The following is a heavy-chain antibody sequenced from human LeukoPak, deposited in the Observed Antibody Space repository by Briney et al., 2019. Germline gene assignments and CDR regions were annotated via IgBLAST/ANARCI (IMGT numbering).Heavy chain of an antibody. V-gene: IGHV3-30*04. CDR1: GFTFSTYA. CDR2: ISYDGGDK. D-gene: IGHD5-12*01. Sequence: GGSLRLSCAASGFTFSTYAMHWVRQAPGKGLEWVAVISYDGGDKHHADSVKGRFTISRDNSKNTLYLQMNSLRAEDTALYYCAITGYASPNFDHWGQGTLVTVSS. CDR3: AITGYASPNFDH. J-gene: IGHJ4*02.